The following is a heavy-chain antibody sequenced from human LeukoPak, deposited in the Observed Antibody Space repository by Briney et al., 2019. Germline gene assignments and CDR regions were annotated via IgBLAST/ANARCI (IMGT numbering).Heavy chain of an antibody. V-gene: IGHV4-39*01. CDR2: IYYSGST. Sequence: PSETLSLTCTVSGGSISSSSYYWGWIRQPPGKGLEWIGSIYYSGSTYYNPSLKSRVTISVDTSKNQFSLKLSSVTAADTAVYYCARLLNTATFDYWGQGTLVTVSS. CDR1: GGSISSSSYY. J-gene: IGHJ4*02. CDR3: ARLLNTATFDY. D-gene: IGHD5-18*01.